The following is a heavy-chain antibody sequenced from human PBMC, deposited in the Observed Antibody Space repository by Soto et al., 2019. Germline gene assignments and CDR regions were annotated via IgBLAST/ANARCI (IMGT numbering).Heavy chain of an antibody. V-gene: IGHV3-23*01. CDR1: GFTFSSYA. CDR2: ISGSGGST. J-gene: IGHJ1*01. CDR3: AKSPYYYDSSGYYSEYFQH. D-gene: IGHD3-22*01. Sequence: GGSLRLSCSASGFTFSSYAMSWVRQAPGKGLEWVSAISGSGGSTYYADSVKGRFTISRDNSKNTLYLQMNSLRAEDTAVYYCAKSPYYYDSSGYYSEYFQHWGQGTLVTVSS.